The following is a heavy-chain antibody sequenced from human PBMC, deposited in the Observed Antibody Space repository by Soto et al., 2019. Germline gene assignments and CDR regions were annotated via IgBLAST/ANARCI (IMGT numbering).Heavy chain of an antibody. CDR3: ARDHPHSYGVYYFDY. Sequence: SETQSLTCTVSGGSISNYYWSWIRQPPGKGLEWIGYIYSSGSTHYNPSLQSRVTISADTSKNQVSLKVRSVTAADTAVYYCARDHPHSYGVYYFDYWGQGTPVTVSS. D-gene: IGHD5-18*01. V-gene: IGHV4-59*01. CDR2: IYSSGST. CDR1: GGSISNYY. J-gene: IGHJ4*02.